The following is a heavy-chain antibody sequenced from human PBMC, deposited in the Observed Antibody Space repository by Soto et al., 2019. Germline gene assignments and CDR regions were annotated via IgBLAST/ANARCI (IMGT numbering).Heavy chain of an antibody. CDR3: AKERMITFGGVIVIDY. CDR2: ISGSGGST. J-gene: IGHJ4*02. CDR1: GFTFSSYA. D-gene: IGHD3-16*02. Sequence: GGSLRLSCAASGFTFSSYAMSWVRQAPGKGLEWVSAISGSGGSTYYADSVKGRFTISRDNSKNTLYLQMNSLRAEDTAVYYCAKERMITFGGVIVIDYWGQGTLVTVSS. V-gene: IGHV3-23*01.